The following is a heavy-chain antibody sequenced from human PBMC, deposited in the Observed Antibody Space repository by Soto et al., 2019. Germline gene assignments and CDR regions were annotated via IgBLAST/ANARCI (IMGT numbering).Heavy chain of an antibody. J-gene: IGHJ5*02. CDR2: INPIFGTA. V-gene: IGHV1-69*01. CDR1: GGTFSSYA. CDR3: ARGDSRWLDP. Sequence: QVQLVQSGAEVTKPGSSVKVSCKASGGTFSSYAISWVRQAPGQGLEWMGGINPIFGTANYAQKFEGRVRLTADDATCTAYMELSSVRSEDTGVHYCARGDSRWLDPWGQGTLVTVSS. D-gene: IGHD1-26*01.